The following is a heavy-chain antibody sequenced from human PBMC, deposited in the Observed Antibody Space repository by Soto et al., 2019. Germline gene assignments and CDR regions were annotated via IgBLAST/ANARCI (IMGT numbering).Heavy chain of an antibody. CDR3: ARCEILYDGSGYHSFYFDY. CDR1: GGSVSSGSYY. CDR2: IYRSGTT. Sequence: SETLSLTCTVSGGSVSSGSYYWSWIRQPPGKGLEWVGYIYRSGTTNYNSSHKSRVTISVDTSKSQFSLKLTSVTAAHTAVYYCARCEILYDGSGYHSFYFDYWGQGTLVTVSS. D-gene: IGHD3-22*01. J-gene: IGHJ4*02. V-gene: IGHV4-61*01.